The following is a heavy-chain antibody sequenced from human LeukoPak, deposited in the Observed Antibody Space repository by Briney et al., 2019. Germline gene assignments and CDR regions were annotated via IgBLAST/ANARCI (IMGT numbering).Heavy chain of an antibody. J-gene: IGHJ5*02. D-gene: IGHD2-15*01. CDR3: AREKDIVVVVAATGWFDP. V-gene: IGHV3-23*01. CDR1: GFTFSSYA. Sequence: GGSLRLSCAASGFTFSSYAMSWVRQAPGKGLEWVSAISGSGGSTYYADSVKGRFTISRDNSKNTLYLQMNSLRAEDTAVYYCAREKDIVVVVAATGWFDPWGQGTLVTVSS. CDR2: ISGSGGST.